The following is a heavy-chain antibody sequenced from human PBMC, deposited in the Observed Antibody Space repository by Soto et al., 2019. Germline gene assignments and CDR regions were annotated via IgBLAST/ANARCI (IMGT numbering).Heavy chain of an antibody. J-gene: IGHJ4*02. CDR1: GFTFNNYA. Sequence: EVQLLESGGGLVQPGGSLRLSCAASGFTFNNYAMTWVRQAPGKGLEWVSAISGGGVTTSYADSVKGRLTVSRDGSKNTAYLQMGRLRAEDTALYYCEKGRGGSGSLTPRVDFWGQGTLVTGSS. D-gene: IGHD3-10*01. V-gene: IGHV3-23*01. CDR2: ISGGGVTT. CDR3: EKGRGGSGSLTPRVDF.